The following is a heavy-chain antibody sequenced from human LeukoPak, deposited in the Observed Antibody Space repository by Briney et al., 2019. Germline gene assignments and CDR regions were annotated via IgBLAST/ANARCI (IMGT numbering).Heavy chain of an antibody. J-gene: IGHJ6*03. V-gene: IGHV3-9*01. CDR1: GFIFDDYA. CDR2: ISWNSGSI. Sequence: GGSLRLSCAASGFIFDDYAMHWVRQAPGKGLEWVSGISWNSGSIGYADSVKGRFTISRDNAKNSLYLQMNSLRAEDTAVYYCARESRPDTAMVTDYYYYMDVWGKGTTVTVSS. D-gene: IGHD5-18*01. CDR3: ARESRPDTAMVTDYYYYMDV.